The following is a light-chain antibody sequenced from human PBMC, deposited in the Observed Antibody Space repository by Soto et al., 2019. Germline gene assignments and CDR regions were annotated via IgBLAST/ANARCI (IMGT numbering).Light chain of an antibody. V-gene: IGLV1-40*01. CDR2: GNS. J-gene: IGLJ3*02. CDR3: QSYDSSLRAGV. Sequence: QSVLTQPPSVSGAPGQRVTISCTGSSSNIGAGYDVHWYQQLPGTAPKLLIYGNSNRPSGVPDRFSGSKSGTSASLAITGLQAEDEADHYCQSYDSSLRAGVFGGGTKLTVL. CDR1: SSNIGAGYD.